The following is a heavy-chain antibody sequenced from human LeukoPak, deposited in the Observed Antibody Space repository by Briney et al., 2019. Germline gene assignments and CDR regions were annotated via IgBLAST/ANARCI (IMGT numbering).Heavy chain of an antibody. D-gene: IGHD2-2*01. CDR1: SGSISPNY. V-gene: IGHV4-59*01. J-gene: IGHJ4*02. CDR2: IHYSGST. CDR3: ARGVTPATSHLPLLDY. Sequence: SETLSLTCTVSSGSISPNYWAWIRQSPGKGLEWIGYIHYSGSTNYNPSLQSRVTISRDASRKQFSLRLRSVTAADTAVYYCARGVTPATSHLPLLDYWGQGTLITVSS.